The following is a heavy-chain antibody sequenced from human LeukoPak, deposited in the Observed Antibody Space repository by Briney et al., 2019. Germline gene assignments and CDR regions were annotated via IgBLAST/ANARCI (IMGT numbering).Heavy chain of an antibody. CDR1: GYTFTGYY. V-gene: IGHV1-2*02. CDR3: ATETTVTPRGVY. Sequence: EASVKVSCKAPGYTFTGYYMQWVRQAPGQGLEWMGWINPNSGGTKYAQKFQGRVTMTRDTSISTAYMELSSLGSDDTAVYYCATETTVTPRGVYWGQGTLVAVSS. J-gene: IGHJ4*02. D-gene: IGHD4-17*01. CDR2: INPNSGGT.